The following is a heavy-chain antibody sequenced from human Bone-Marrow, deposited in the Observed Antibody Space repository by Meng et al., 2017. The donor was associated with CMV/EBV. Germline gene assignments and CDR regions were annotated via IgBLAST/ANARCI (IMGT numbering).Heavy chain of an antibody. J-gene: IGHJ4*02. CDR1: GFTFSSYS. CDR2: IGASGANT. CDR3: AKDPRYYSSTSYDADNY. V-gene: IGHV3-23*01. D-gene: IGHD2-2*01. Sequence: GESLKISCAASGFTFSSYSMNWVRQAPGKGLEWVSLIGASGANTYYADSVKGRFTISRDNSKNTLYLQMNSLRVEDTAVYYCAKDPRYYSSTSYDADNYWGQGTLVTVSS.